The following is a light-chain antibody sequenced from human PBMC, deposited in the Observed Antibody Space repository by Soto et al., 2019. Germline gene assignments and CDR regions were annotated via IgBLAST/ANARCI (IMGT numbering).Light chain of an antibody. CDR2: EVS. CDR1: SSDVGGYNY. CDR3: SSYAGSTIYV. J-gene: IGLJ1*01. V-gene: IGLV2-8*01. Sequence: QSVLTQPPSASGSPGQSVTISCTGTSSDVGGYNYVSWYQQHPGKAPKLMIYEVSKRPSGVPDRFSGSKSGNTASLTVSGLQAEDETDSYCSSYAGSTIYVFGPGTKVHVL.